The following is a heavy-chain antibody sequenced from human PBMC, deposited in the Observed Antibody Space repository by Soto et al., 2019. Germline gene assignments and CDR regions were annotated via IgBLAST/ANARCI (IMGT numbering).Heavy chain of an antibody. V-gene: IGHV3-23*01. Sequence: GGSLRLCCAASGFTFSSYAMSWVRQAPGKGLEWVSAISGSGGSTYYADSVKGRFTISRDNSKNTLYLQMNSLRAEDTAVYYCAKGMAAAGTGYWGQGTLVTVSS. D-gene: IGHD6-13*01. J-gene: IGHJ4*02. CDR3: AKGMAAAGTGY. CDR2: ISGSGGST. CDR1: GFTFSSYA.